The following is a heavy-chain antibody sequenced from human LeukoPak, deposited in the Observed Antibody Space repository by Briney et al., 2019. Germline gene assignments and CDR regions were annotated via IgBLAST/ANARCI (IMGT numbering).Heavy chain of an antibody. Sequence: PGGSLRLSCAASGFSVSSNYMSWVRQAPGKGLEWVSDIYSSGSEYYVDSVKGRFTISRDNSKNRMYLQMNSLRAEDTAVYYCARVQYYYHDSGNYYPNYFDYWGQGTLVTVSS. V-gene: IGHV3-53*01. CDR2: IYSSGSE. J-gene: IGHJ4*02. CDR3: ARVQYYYHDSGNYYPNYFDY. D-gene: IGHD3-22*01. CDR1: GFSVSSNY.